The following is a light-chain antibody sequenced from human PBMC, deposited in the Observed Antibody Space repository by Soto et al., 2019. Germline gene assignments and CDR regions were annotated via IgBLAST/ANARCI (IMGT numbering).Light chain of an antibody. J-gene: IGKJ1*01. Sequence: DIPMTQSPSTLSASVGDRVTIKCRASQNIGNWLAWYQQRPGKAPNLLIYGASSLQTGVPTRFSGSGFGTEFTLIISSLQPDDFATYYCQQSYSTPQTFGQGTKVEIK. CDR3: QQSYSTPQT. CDR2: GAS. V-gene: IGKV1-5*01. CDR1: QNIGNW.